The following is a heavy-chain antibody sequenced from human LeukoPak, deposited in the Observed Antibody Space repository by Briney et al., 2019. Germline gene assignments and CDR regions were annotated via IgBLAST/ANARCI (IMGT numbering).Heavy chain of an antibody. V-gene: IGHV4-34*01. CDR2: INHSGST. Sequence: KPSETLSLTCAVYGGSFSGYYWSWIRTPPGQGLEWIGEINHSGSTNYNPSLKSRVTISVDTSKNQFSLKLSSMTAAETAVYYCTRGRTTDKPRRRKNTNIYGSSTSCSPQSHNWFDPWGQGTLVTVSS. CDR3: TRGRTTDKPRRRKNTNIYGSSTSCSPQSHNWFDP. CDR1: GGSFSGYY. J-gene: IGHJ5*02. D-gene: IGHD2-2*01.